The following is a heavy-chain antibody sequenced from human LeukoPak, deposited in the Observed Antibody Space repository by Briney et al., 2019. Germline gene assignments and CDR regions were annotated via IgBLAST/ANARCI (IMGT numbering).Heavy chain of an antibody. CDR2: ISSDSGTK. V-gene: IGHV3-48*01. D-gene: IGHD1-14*01. CDR1: GLTFSTYS. CDR3: ARAAQPGFDP. Sequence: GGSLRLSCGASGLTFSTYSMNWVRQAPGKGLEWVSYISSDSGTKYYADSVKGRFTISRDNAKNSLYLQMNSLRAEDTAVYYCARAAQPGFDPWGQGTLVTVSS. J-gene: IGHJ5*02.